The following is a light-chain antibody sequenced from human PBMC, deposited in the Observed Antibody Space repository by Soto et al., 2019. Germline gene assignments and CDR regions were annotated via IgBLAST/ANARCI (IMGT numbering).Light chain of an antibody. J-gene: IGKJ5*01. CDR1: QSVSSN. V-gene: IGKV3-15*01. CDR3: QQAKSFPIT. CDR2: GAS. Sequence: EIMMTQSPATLSVSPGERATLSCRASQSVSSNLAWYQQKPGQAPRLLIYGASTRATGIPARFSGSGSGTEFTLTINSLQPEDFATYYCQQAKSFPITFGQGTRLEIK.